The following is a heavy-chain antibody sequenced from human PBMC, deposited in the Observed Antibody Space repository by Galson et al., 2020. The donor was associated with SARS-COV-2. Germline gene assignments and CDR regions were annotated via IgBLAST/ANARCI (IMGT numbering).Heavy chain of an antibody. V-gene: IGHV1-2*02. CDR3: AKNYDFWSGYHTDYYYVMGG. CDR1: GYSFTGYY. D-gene: IGHD3-3*01. CDR2: INPETGGT. Sequence: ASVKVSCKASGYSFTGYYIHWVRQTPGQGLEWMGWINPETGGTNYAQSFQGRVTMTRDTSISTAYLELSSLRSDDTAVYHCAKNYDFWSGYHTDYYYVMGGWSQGTTVNVFS. J-gene: IGHJ6*02.